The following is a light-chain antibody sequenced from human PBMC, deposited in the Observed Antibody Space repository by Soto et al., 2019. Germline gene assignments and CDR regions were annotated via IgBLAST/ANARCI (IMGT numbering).Light chain of an antibody. Sequence: QSALTQPASVSGSPGESITIFCTGNHSHVGGYNYVSWYQQHPGKAPKLMIYDVINRPSGVSNRFSGSKSGNTASLTISGLQAEDEADYYCSSYTSSSTRVFGTGTKLTVL. J-gene: IGLJ1*01. V-gene: IGLV2-14*01. CDR3: SSYTSSSTRV. CDR1: HSHVGGYNY. CDR2: DVI.